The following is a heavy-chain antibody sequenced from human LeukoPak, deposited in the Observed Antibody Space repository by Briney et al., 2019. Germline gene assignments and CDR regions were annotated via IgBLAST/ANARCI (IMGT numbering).Heavy chain of an antibody. CDR2: IISSSSTI. CDR3: AREQGDYMDV. V-gene: IGHV3-48*01. D-gene: IGHD1-26*01. J-gene: IGHJ6*03. CDR1: GLVFSSYG. Sequence: GGALRLSFAASGLVFSSYGMNWVRRAPGKGREWVSSIISSSSTIYYSDSVKGRVTISRDNANNSLYLQMNSLRAEDTAVYYCAREQGDYMDVWGKGTTVTVSS.